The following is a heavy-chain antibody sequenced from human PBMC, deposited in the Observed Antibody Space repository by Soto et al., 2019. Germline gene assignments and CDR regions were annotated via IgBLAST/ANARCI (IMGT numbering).Heavy chain of an antibody. D-gene: IGHD3-3*01. CDR3: ARGPPLRFLEWLVYGEGGFDI. Sequence: GGSLRLSCAASGFTFSSYWMSWVRQAPGKGLEWVANIRKNGSGKYYGDSVKGRFTISRDNAKNSLYLQMNSLRAEDTAVYYCARGPPLRFLEWLVYGEGGFDIWGQGTMVTVSS. J-gene: IGHJ3*02. V-gene: IGHV3-7*01. CDR2: IRKNGSGK. CDR1: GFTFSSYW.